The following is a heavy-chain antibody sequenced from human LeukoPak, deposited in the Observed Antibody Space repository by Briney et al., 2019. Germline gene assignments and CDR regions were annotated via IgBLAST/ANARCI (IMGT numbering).Heavy chain of an antibody. D-gene: IGHD5-24*01. V-gene: IGHV3-30-3*01. CDR2: ISYDGSKK. J-gene: IGHJ4*02. Sequence: PGGSLRLSCAASGFTFSSYAMHWVRQAPGKGLEWVAVISYDGSKKNYADSVKGRFTISRDNAKNSLYLQMNSLRAEDTAVYYCARDPPGYRDFDYWGQGTLVTVSS. CDR1: GFTFSSYA. CDR3: ARDPPGYRDFDY.